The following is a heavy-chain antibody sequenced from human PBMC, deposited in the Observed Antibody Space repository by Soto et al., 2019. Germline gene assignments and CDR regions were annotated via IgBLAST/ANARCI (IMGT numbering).Heavy chain of an antibody. D-gene: IGHD2-21*01. CDR1: GYTFTSYA. V-gene: IGHV1-3*01. CDR2: INAGNGNT. Sequence: QVQLVQSGAEVKKPGASVKVSCKASGYTFTSYAMHWVRQAPGQRLEWMGWINAGNGNTKYSQKFQGRVTSTRDTSASTAYMELSRLRSVDTAVYYCARDLLGVIAIPFDSWGQGTLVTVAS. CDR3: ARDLLGVIAIPFDS. J-gene: IGHJ4*02.